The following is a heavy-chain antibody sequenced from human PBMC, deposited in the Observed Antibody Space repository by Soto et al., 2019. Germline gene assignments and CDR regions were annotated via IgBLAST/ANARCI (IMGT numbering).Heavy chain of an antibody. CDR3: ARAGQYYDSSGYAN. Sequence: QVKLVQSGTEVKKPGASMKVSCKASGYSFGTSGISWVRQAPGQGLEWMGWISAYNGNTNYEQKLQDRVTMTTDTSKNTANLELRNLRSDDTAVYYCARAGQYYDSSGYANWGQGTLVTVSS. CDR2: ISAYNGNT. J-gene: IGHJ4*02. V-gene: IGHV1-18*01. D-gene: IGHD3-22*01. CDR1: GYSFGTSG.